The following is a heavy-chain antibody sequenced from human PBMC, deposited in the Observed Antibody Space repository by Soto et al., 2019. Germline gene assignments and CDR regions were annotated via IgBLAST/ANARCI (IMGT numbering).Heavy chain of an antibody. Sequence: PGGSLRLSCAVSGSTFSNDWMHWVRQAPGKGLVWVSHINSDGSSTNYADFVKGRFTIARDNAKNTVYLQMNSLRAEDTAVYYCARDSGYGSRASVNHYLDYWGQGTLVTVSS. CDR3: ARDSGYGSRASVNHYLDY. CDR2: INSDGSST. CDR1: GSTFSNDW. D-gene: IGHD3-10*01. V-gene: IGHV3-74*01. J-gene: IGHJ4*01.